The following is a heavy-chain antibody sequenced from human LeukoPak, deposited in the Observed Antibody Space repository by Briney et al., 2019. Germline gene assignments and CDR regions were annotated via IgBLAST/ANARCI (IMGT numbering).Heavy chain of an antibody. D-gene: IGHD3-10*01. CDR1: GYTFTGYY. J-gene: IGHJ3*02. CDR2: INPNSGGT. Sequence: ASVKVSCKASGYTFTGYYMHWVRQAPGQGLEWMGWINPNSGGTNYVQKFQGRVTMTRDTSISTAYMELSRLRSDDTAVYYCARDRYGSGRYAFDIWGQGTMVTVSS. V-gene: IGHV1-2*02. CDR3: ARDRYGSGRYAFDI.